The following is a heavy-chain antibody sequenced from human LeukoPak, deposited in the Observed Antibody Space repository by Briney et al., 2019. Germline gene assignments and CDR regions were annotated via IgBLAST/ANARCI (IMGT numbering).Heavy chain of an antibody. Sequence: SETLSLTCTFSGGSMSGQFWRWFRQPPGKGLEWIGYVHSSGSTHYNPSLKSRVTISIDTSKNQFSLHLSSLTAADTALYYCARHVSVTPWFFDLWGRGTLVTVSS. CDR2: VHSSGST. CDR1: GGSMSGQF. V-gene: IGHV4-59*08. CDR3: ARHVSVTPWFFDL. D-gene: IGHD4-17*01. J-gene: IGHJ2*01.